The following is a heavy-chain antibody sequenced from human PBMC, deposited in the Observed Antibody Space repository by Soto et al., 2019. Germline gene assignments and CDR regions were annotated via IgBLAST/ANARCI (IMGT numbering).Heavy chain of an antibody. J-gene: IGHJ4*02. V-gene: IGHV3-72*01. CDR2: TRNKANSYTT. CDR1: GFTFSDHY. CDR3: AREFAVTTGPGGYYFDY. D-gene: IGHD4-17*01. Sequence: ESGGGLVQPGGSLRLSCAASGFTFSDHYMDWVRQAPGKGLEWVGRTRNKANSYTTEYAASVKGRFTISRDDSKNSLYLQMNSLKTEDTAVYYCAREFAVTTGPGGYYFDYWGQGTLVTVSS.